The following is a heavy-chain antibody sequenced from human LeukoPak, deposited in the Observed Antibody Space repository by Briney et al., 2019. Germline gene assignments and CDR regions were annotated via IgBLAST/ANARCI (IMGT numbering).Heavy chain of an antibody. CDR3: ARAGDIWFGELLPNWFDP. V-gene: IGHV3-48*03. CDR2: ISSSGSTI. D-gene: IGHD3-10*01. CDR1: GFTFSSYE. Sequence: GGSLRLSCAASGFTFSSYEMNWVRQAPGKGLEWVSYISSSGSTIYYADSVKGRFTISRDNAKNSLYLQMNSLRAEDTAVYYCARAGDIWFGELLPNWFDPWGQGTLVTVSS. J-gene: IGHJ5*02.